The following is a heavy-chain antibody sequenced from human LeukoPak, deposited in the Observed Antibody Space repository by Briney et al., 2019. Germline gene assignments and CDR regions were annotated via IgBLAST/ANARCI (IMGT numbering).Heavy chain of an antibody. Sequence: GASVKVSCKASGYTFTGYYMHWVRQAPGQGLEWMGRINPNSGGTNYAQKFQGRVTMTRDTSISTAYMELSRLRSDDTAVYYCARAQWELQHGDAFDIWGQGTMVTVSS. D-gene: IGHD1-26*01. J-gene: IGHJ3*02. CDR2: INPNSGGT. CDR1: GYTFTGYY. V-gene: IGHV1-2*06. CDR3: ARAQWELQHGDAFDI.